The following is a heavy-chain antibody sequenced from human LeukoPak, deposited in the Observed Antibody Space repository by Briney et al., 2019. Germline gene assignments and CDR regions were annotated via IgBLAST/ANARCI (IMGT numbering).Heavy chain of an antibody. D-gene: IGHD2-15*01. CDR3: AKDRKNIVVAIVAHNY. CDR2: ISGSGGST. CDR1: GFTFTSYA. J-gene: IGHJ4*02. Sequence: GGSLRLSCAASGFTFTSYAMSWVRQAPGKGLEWVSGISGSGGSTNYADSVKGRFTISRDNSKSTLYLQMNSLRAEDTAVYYCAKDRKNIVVAIVAHNYWGQGTLVTVSS. V-gene: IGHV3-23*01.